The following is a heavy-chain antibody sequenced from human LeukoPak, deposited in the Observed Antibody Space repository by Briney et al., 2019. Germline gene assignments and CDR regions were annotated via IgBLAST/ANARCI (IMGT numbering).Heavy chain of an antibody. V-gene: IGHV3-30*18. CDR1: GFTFSSYG. CDR3: AKDKGDGDYVDAFDI. D-gene: IGHD4-17*01. CDR2: ISYDGSNK. Sequence: GGSLRLSCAASGFTFSSYGMHWVRQAPGKGLEWVAVISYDGSNKYYADSVKGRFTISRDNSKNTLYLQMNSLRAEDTAVYYCAKDKGDGDYVDAFDIWGQGTMVTVSS. J-gene: IGHJ3*02.